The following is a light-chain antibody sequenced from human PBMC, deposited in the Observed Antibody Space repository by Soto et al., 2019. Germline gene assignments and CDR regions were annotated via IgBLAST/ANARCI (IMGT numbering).Light chain of an antibody. Sequence: EIVLTQSPATLSLSPGERATLSCRASQSVSSYLAWYQQKPGQAPRLLIYDASNRATGIPARFSGSGSGTAFTLLTSSLEPEDFAVYYCQQRSNWPPYTFGQGTKLEIK. V-gene: IGKV3-11*01. CDR3: QQRSNWPPYT. J-gene: IGKJ2*01. CDR1: QSVSSY. CDR2: DAS.